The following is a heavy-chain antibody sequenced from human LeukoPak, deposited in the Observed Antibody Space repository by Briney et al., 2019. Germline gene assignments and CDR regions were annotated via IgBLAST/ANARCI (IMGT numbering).Heavy chain of an antibody. Sequence: SGGPLRLSCAASGFTFDNYDMSWVRQAPGKGLEWVSTITGSGGSTYYADSVKGRFTISRDNSKNTLFLQMNSLRAEDTAVYYCAKPLYDFWGGYSRAGFDYWGQGSLVTVSS. V-gene: IGHV3-23*01. CDR1: GFTFDNYD. D-gene: IGHD3-3*01. J-gene: IGHJ4*02. CDR3: AKPLYDFWGGYSRAGFDY. CDR2: ITGSGGST.